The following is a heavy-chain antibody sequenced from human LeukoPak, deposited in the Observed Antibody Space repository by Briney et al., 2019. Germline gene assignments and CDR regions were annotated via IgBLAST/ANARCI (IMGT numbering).Heavy chain of an antibody. CDR3: ARHDITMVRGVPGAFDI. Sequence: GVSLKISCKGSGYSFTSYWIGWVRQMPGKGLEWMGIIYPGDSDTRYSPSFQGQVTISADKSISTAYLQWSSLKASDTAMYYCARHDITMVRGVPGAFDIWGQGTMVTVSS. CDR1: GYSFTSYW. CDR2: IYPGDSDT. V-gene: IGHV5-51*01. J-gene: IGHJ3*02. D-gene: IGHD3-10*01.